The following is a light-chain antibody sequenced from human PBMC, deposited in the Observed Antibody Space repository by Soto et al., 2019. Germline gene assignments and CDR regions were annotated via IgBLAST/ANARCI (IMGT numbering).Light chain of an antibody. J-gene: IGKJ1*01. CDR1: QSISSW. CDR3: QQYYSYPWT. CDR2: DAS. Sequence: DIQMTQSPSTLSASVGDRVTITCRASQSISSWLAWYQQKPGKAPKLLIYDASSLESGVPSRFRGSGSGTELTLTISSLQPDDFATYYCQQYYSYPWTFGQGTKVEIK. V-gene: IGKV1-5*01.